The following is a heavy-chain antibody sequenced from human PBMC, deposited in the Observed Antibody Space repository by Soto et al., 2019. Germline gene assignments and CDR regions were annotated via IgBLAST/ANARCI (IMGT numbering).Heavy chain of an antibody. J-gene: IGHJ4*02. CDR3: AREGSYSAYNFAHGIQLWSFDF. D-gene: IGHD5-12*01. V-gene: IGHV4-4*07. Sequence: SETLSLTCTVSCGSINTFYWSWVRQSAGKGLEWIGRIFSSGSTSFNPSLESRVAMSVDTSKNHFSLNLSSVTAADMAVYYCAREGSYSAYNFAHGIQLWSFDFWGQGALVTVSS. CDR2: IFSSGST. CDR1: CGSINTFY.